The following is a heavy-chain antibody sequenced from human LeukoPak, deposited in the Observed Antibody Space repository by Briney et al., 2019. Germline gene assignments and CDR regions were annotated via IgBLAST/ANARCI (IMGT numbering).Heavy chain of an antibody. CDR1: GYSFTSYW. CDR3: ARRGEAMDPFDY. D-gene: IGHD5-18*01. J-gene: IGHJ4*02. CDR2: IYPGDSDT. Sequence: GESLKISCKDSGYSFTSYWIGWVREMPGKGLEWMGIIYPGDSDTRYSPSFQGQVTISADKSINPAYLQWSSLKASDTAIYYCARRGEAMDPFDYWGQGTLVTVSS. V-gene: IGHV5-51*01.